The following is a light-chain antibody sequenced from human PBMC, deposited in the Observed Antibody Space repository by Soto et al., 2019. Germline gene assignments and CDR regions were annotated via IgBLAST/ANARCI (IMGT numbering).Light chain of an antibody. CDR2: GAS. CDR1: QSVSSSY. J-gene: IGKJ4*01. CDR3: QHYGSSPLT. V-gene: IGKV3-20*01. Sequence: EIVLTQSPGTLSLSPGERATLSCRASQSVSSSYLAWYQQKPGQAPRLLIHGASSRATGIPDRFSGSGSGTDFTLTISTLEPEDFAVYYCQHYGSSPLTFGGGTKVEIK.